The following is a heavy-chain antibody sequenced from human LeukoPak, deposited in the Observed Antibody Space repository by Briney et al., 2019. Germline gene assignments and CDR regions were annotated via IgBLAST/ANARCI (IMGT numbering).Heavy chain of an antibody. J-gene: IGHJ5*02. V-gene: IGHV4-38-2*02. Sequence: SETLSLTCTVSGYSISSGHYWGWIRQPPGKGLEWIGRMYHSGSTYYNPPLKSRVTISEDTSKNQFSLKLRSVTAADTAVYYCARGPRFGELLWHWFDPWGQGTLVTVSS. D-gene: IGHD3-10*01. CDR1: GYSISSGHY. CDR2: MYHSGST. CDR3: ARGPRFGELLWHWFDP.